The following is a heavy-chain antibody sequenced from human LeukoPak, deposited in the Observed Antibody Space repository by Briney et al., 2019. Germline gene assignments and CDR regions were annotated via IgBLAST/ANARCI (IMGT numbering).Heavy chain of an antibody. V-gene: IGHV4-61*02. Sequence: SETLSLTCTVSGGSISSGSYYWSWIRQPAGKGLEWIGRIYTSGSTNYNPSLKSRVTISVDTSKNQFSLKLSSLTAADTAVYFCATQNWNYHYYAFDNWGQGTMVTVSS. CDR2: IYTSGST. J-gene: IGHJ3*02. D-gene: IGHD1-7*01. CDR3: ATQNWNYHYYAFDN. CDR1: GGSISSGSYY.